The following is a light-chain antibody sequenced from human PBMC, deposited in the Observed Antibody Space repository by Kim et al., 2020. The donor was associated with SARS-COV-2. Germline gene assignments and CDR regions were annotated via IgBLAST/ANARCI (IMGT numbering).Light chain of an antibody. V-gene: IGLV3-19*01. CDR1: SLRSYY. CDR2: GKN. Sequence: ALGQTVRITCQGDSLRSYYASWYQQKPGQALVLVIYGKNNRPSGIPDRFSGSSSGNTASLTITGAQAEDEADYYCNSRDSSGNLVVFGGGTKLTVL. J-gene: IGLJ2*01. CDR3: NSRDSSGNLVV.